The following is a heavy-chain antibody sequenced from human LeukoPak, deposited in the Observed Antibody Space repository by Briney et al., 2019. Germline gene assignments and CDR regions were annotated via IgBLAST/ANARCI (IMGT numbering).Heavy chain of an antibody. CDR2: INPNSGGT. J-gene: IGHJ4*02. CDR3: ARVFQKQLSDY. D-gene: IGHD6-13*01. CDR1: GYTFPCYY. Sequence: ASVQVSCNASGYTFPCYYMHWVRQAPGQGLEWMGWINPNSGGTNYAQKIQGRVTMTRDTSISTAYMELSRLRSDDTAVYYCARVFQKQLSDYWGQGSLVTVSS. V-gene: IGHV1-2*02.